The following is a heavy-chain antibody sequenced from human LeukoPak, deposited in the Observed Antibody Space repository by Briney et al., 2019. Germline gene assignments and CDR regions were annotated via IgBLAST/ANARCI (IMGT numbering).Heavy chain of an antibody. Sequence: QAGGSLRLSCAASGFTFSIYTIHWVRQAPGKGREWVALISYDGSNNYYGDSVKGRFTISRDNSKNTLELQMNSLRADDTAAYYCATDSSPDFWGQGTLVTVSS. V-gene: IGHV3-30*04. D-gene: IGHD3-22*01. CDR1: GFTFSIYT. CDR2: ISYDGSNN. J-gene: IGHJ4*02. CDR3: ATDSSPDF.